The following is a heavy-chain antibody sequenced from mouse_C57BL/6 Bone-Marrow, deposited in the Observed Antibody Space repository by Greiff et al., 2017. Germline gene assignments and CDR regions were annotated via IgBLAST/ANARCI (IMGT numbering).Heavy chain of an antibody. CDR3: ARHGYFDV. J-gene: IGHJ1*03. CDR2: ISSGGSYT. Sequence: EVQVVESGGDLVKPGGSLKLSCAASGFTFSSYGMSWVRQTPDKRLEWVATISSGGSYTYYPDSVKGRFTISRDNAKNTLYLQQGSLKSEDTAMYYCARHGYFDVWGTGTTVTVSS. CDR1: GFTFSSYG. V-gene: IGHV5-6*01.